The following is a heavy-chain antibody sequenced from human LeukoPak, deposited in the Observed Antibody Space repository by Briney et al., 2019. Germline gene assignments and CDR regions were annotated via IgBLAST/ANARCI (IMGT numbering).Heavy chain of an antibody. J-gene: IGHJ4*02. CDR3: ARDESCSSTSCSDY. V-gene: IGHV1-2*02. D-gene: IGHD2-2*01. Sequence: ASVKVSCKASGYTFTCYYMHWVRQAPGQGLEWMGWINPNSGGTNYAQKFQGRVTITRDTSISTAYMELSRLRSDDTAVYYCARDESCSSTSCSDYWGQGTLVTVSS. CDR1: GYTFTCYY. CDR2: INPNSGGT.